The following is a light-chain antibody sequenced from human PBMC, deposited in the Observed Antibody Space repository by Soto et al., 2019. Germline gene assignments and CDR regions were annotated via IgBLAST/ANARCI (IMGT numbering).Light chain of an antibody. CDR2: RDS. Sequence: SYELTQPLSVSVALGQTARITCGGNNIGSKNVNWYQQKPGQTPVLVIFRDSNRPSGIPERFSGSNSGNTATLTISRAQAGDEADYYCQVWDSSTARVFGGGTKLTVL. J-gene: IGLJ3*02. CDR3: QVWDSSTARV. CDR1: NIGSKN. V-gene: IGLV3-9*01.